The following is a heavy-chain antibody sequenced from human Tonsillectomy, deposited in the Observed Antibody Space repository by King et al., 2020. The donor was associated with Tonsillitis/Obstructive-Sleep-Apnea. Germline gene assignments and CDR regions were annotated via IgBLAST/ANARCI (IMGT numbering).Heavy chain of an antibody. CDR2: ISAYNGNT. V-gene: IGHV1-18*01. CDR3: ARAVGPVGTWFDP. Sequence: VQLVESGAEVKKPGASVKVSCKASGYIFSSYGISWVRQAPGQGLEWMGWISAYNGNTNYAQKFKGRVTMTTDTSTRTAYMEMRSLRSDDTAVYYCARAVGPVGTWFDPWGQGTLVTVSS. J-gene: IGHJ5*02. D-gene: IGHD1-7*01. CDR1: GYIFSSYG.